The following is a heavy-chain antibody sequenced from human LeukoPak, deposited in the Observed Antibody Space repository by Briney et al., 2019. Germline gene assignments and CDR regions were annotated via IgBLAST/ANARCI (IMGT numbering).Heavy chain of an antibody. CDR1: GFTFSDYG. Sequence: PGGSLRLSCAASGFTFSDYGMNWVRQAPGKGLEWVSVVGTDDATFYRDSVKGRFTTSRDNSKNTLSLQMNSLRLEDTAVYYCAKDSWSKNGIFDPFDIWGQGTMVTVSS. CDR3: AKDSWSKNGIFDPFDI. CDR2: VGTDDAT. D-gene: IGHD1-14*01. V-gene: IGHV3-23*01. J-gene: IGHJ3*02.